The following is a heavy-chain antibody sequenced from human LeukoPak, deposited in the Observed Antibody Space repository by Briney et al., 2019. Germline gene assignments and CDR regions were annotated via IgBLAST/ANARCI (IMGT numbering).Heavy chain of an antibody. J-gene: IGHJ5*02. D-gene: IGHD2-2*01. CDR3: ARHRPDIVVVPAALRPYNWFDP. Sequence: SETLSLTCAVYGGSFSGYYWSWIRQPPWKGLEWIGEINHSGSTNYNPSLKSRVTISVDTSKNQFSLKLSSVTAADTAVYYCARHRPDIVVVPAALRPYNWFDPWGQGTLVTVSS. CDR2: INHSGST. V-gene: IGHV4-34*01. CDR1: GGSFSGYY.